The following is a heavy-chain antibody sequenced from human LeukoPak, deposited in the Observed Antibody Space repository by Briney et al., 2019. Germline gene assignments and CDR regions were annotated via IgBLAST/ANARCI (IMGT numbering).Heavy chain of an antibody. CDR2: ISYDGSNE. D-gene: IGHD4-17*01. CDR1: GFTFSSYG. Sequence: GGSLRLSCAASGFTFSSYGMNWVRQAPGKGLEWVAVISYDGSNEYYADSVKGRFTISRDNSKNTLYLQMNSLRAEDTAVYYCAKSGDYGDYVGGYYYYYGMDVWGQGTTVTVSS. J-gene: IGHJ6*02. CDR3: AKSGDYGDYVGGYYYYYGMDV. V-gene: IGHV3-30*18.